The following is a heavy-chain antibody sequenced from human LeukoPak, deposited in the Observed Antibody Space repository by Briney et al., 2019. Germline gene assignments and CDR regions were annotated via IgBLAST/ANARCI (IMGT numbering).Heavy chain of an antibody. CDR2: ISSSSNYI. V-gene: IGHV3-21*01. Sequence: PGGSLRLSCAASGFPFSTYSMNWVRQAPGKGLEWVSSISSSSNYIYYTDSVKGRFTISRDNAKNSLYLQMNRLRAEDTAVYYCARDGLYDSGGYRLYFQHWGQGTLVTVSS. CDR3: ARDGLYDSGGYRLYFQH. J-gene: IGHJ1*01. CDR1: GFPFSTYS. D-gene: IGHD3-22*01.